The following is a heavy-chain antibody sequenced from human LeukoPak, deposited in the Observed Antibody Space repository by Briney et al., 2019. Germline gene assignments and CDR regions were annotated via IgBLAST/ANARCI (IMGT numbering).Heavy chain of an antibody. CDR2: IYPGDSDT. Sequence: GESLKISCKGSGYSFTSYWIGWVRQMPGKGLEWMGIIYPGDSDTRYSPSFQGQVTISADKSISTAYMELSSLRSEDTAVYYCATIEVGAYYYDSSGYFLDYWGQGTLVTVSS. CDR1: GYSFTSYW. V-gene: IGHV5-51*01. D-gene: IGHD3-22*01. J-gene: IGHJ4*02. CDR3: ATIEVGAYYYDSSGYFLDY.